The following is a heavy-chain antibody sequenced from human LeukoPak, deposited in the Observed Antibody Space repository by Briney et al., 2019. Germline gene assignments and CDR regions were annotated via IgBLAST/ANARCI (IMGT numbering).Heavy chain of an antibody. CDR1: GGSFSGYY. Sequence: SETLSLTCAVYGGSFSGYYWSWIRQPPGKGLAWIGEINHSGSTNYNPSLKSRVTISVDTSKNQFSLKLSSVTAADTAVYYCARGRSVVERRGLDVWGQGTTVTVSS. D-gene: IGHD2-2*01. J-gene: IGHJ6*02. CDR3: ARGRSVVERRGLDV. CDR2: INHSGST. V-gene: IGHV4-34*01.